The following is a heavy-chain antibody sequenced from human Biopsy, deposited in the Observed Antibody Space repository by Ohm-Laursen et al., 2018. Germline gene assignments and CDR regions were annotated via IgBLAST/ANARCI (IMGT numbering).Heavy chain of an antibody. CDR3: ATKLTGYFHH. CDR1: GGTFSNYG. Sequence: SSVKVSCKAPGGTFSNYGVNWVRQAPGQGLEWLGGNIPILGTGNYAQRFQDRVTVAADTSTSTATMELRSLRSDDTAVYYCATKLTGYFHHWGQGTPVIVSS. CDR2: NIPILGTG. J-gene: IGHJ1*01. D-gene: IGHD3-9*01. V-gene: IGHV1-69*06.